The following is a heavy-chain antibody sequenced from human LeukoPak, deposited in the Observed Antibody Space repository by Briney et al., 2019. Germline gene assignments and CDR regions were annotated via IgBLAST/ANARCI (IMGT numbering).Heavy chain of an antibody. CDR1: GFTFSSYT. CDR3: ASLIQLWAPNDY. V-gene: IGHV3-30-3*01. Sequence: PGGSLRLSCAASGFTFSSYTMHWVRQAPGKGLEWVAVISYDGSNKYYADSVKGRFTISRDNSKNTLYLQMNSLRAEDTAVYYCASLIQLWAPNDYWGQGTLVTVSS. CDR2: ISYDGSNK. J-gene: IGHJ4*02. D-gene: IGHD5-18*01.